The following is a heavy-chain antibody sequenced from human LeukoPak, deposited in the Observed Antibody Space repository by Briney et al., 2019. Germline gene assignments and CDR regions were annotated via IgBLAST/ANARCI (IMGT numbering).Heavy chain of an antibody. CDR2: IYYSGST. CDR3: ASAPDYGDYAAFDI. CDR1: GGSISSYY. J-gene: IGHJ3*02. V-gene: IGHV4-59*01. Sequence: SETLSLTCIVSGGSISSYYWSWIRQPPGKGLEWIGYIYYSGSTNYNPSLKSRVTISVDTSKNQFSLKLSSVTAADTAVYYCASAPDYGDYAAFDIWGQGTMVTVSS. D-gene: IGHD4-17*01.